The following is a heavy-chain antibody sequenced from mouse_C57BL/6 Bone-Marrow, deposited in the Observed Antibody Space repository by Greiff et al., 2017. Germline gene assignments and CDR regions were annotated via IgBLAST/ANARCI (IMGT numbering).Heavy chain of an antibody. CDR3: ARWDYGSFYAMDY. Sequence: QVQLQQSGAELARPGASVKLSCKASGYTFTSYGISWVKQRTGQGLEWIGEIYPRSGNTYYNEKFKGKATLTADTSSSTAYMKLRSLTSEDSAVYFCARWDYGSFYAMDYWGQGTSVTVSS. V-gene: IGHV1-81*01. CDR1: GYTFTSYG. J-gene: IGHJ4*01. CDR2: IYPRSGNT. D-gene: IGHD1-1*01.